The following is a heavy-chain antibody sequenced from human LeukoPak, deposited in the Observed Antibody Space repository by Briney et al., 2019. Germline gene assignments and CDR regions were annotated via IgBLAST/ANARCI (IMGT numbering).Heavy chain of an antibody. CDR2: IYYSGST. D-gene: IGHD2/OR15-2a*01. CDR1: GGSISSYY. V-gene: IGHV4-59*01. J-gene: IGHJ6*02. CDR3: ARHSTGANYYYGMDV. Sequence: SETLSLTCTVSGGSISSYYWSWIRQPPGKGLEWIGYIYYSGSTNYNPSLKSQVTISVDTSKNQFSQKLSSVTAADTAVYYCARHSTGANYYYGMDVWGQGTTVTVSS.